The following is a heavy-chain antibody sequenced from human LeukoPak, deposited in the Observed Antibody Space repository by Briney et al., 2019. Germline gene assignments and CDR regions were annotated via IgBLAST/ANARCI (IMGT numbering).Heavy chain of an antibody. J-gene: IGHJ4*02. Sequence: GGSLRLSCATSGFTFSTYWMNWVCQAPGKGLEWVANIKPDGSDKYYVDSVKGRFTISRDNAKNSLYLQMNSLRAEDTALYYCAKDISVAVAGRGFDYWGQGTLVTVSS. V-gene: IGHV3-7*03. CDR2: IKPDGSDK. CDR1: GFTFSTYW. D-gene: IGHD6-19*01. CDR3: AKDISVAVAGRGFDY.